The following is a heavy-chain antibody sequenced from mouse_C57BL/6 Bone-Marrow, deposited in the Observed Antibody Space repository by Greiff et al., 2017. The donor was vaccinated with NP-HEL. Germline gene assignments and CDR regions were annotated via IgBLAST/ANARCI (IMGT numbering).Heavy chain of an antibody. CDR2: INPSTGGT. CDR1: GYSFTGYY. CDR3: ARWLYYVDY. D-gene: IGHD2-2*01. Sequence: EVKLVESGPELVKPGASVKISCKASGYSFTGYYMNWVKQSPEKSLEWIGEINPSTGGTTYNQKFKAKATLTVDKSSSTAYMQLKSLTSEDSAVYYCARWLYYVDYWGQGTTLTVSS. J-gene: IGHJ2*01. V-gene: IGHV1-42*01.